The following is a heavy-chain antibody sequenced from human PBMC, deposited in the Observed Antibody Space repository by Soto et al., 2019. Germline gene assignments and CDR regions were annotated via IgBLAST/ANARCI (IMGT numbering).Heavy chain of an antibody. D-gene: IGHD2-8*02. Sequence: SETLSLTCTVSGDSISGNYWGWIRQPPGKRLQWIGYMYYTGSTNYNPSLKSRVTISVDTSKNQFSLKLTSVTAADTAVYYCARDKITGLFDYWGQGNLVTVSS. CDR2: MYYTGST. CDR1: GDSISGNY. CDR3: ARDKITGLFDY. V-gene: IGHV4-59*12. J-gene: IGHJ4*02.